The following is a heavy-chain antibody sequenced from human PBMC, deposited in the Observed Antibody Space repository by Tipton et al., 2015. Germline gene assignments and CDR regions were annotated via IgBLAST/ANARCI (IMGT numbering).Heavy chain of an antibody. Sequence: TLSLTCSVSGDSTSSSNWWSWVRQPPGKGLEWIGEIHHGGSTNYNPSLKSRVTMSVDTSKNQFSLHLSSVTAADTAVYFCAKTHGAYDWYLDHWGQGTLVTVSS. D-gene: IGHD5-12*01. J-gene: IGHJ4*02. V-gene: IGHV4-4*01. CDR2: IHHGGST. CDR1: GDSTSSSNW. CDR3: AKTHGAYDWYLDH.